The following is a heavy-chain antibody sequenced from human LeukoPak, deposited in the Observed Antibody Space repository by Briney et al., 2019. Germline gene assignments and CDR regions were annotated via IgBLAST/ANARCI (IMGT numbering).Heavy chain of an antibody. Sequence: PGGSLRLSCAASGFTVSSNYMSWVRQAPGKGLEWVSVIYSGGSTYYADSVKGRFTISRDNSKNTLYLQMNSLRAEDTAVYYCARDKGIAAAGTLDYFDYWGQGTLVTVSS. D-gene: IGHD6-13*01. CDR1: GFTVSSNY. J-gene: IGHJ4*02. V-gene: IGHV3-53*01. CDR2: IYSGGST. CDR3: ARDKGIAAAGTLDYFDY.